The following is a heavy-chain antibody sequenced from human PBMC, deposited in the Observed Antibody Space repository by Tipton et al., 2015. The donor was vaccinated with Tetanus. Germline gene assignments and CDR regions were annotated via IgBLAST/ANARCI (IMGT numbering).Heavy chain of an antibody. CDR3: ARADYNLSKKGPFDS. V-gene: IGHV4-61*01. J-gene: IGHJ4*02. CDR1: GGSIRSGSYQ. CDR2: TSPSGRT. Sequence: TLSLTCTVSGGSIRSGSYQWNWIRQPPGKGLEWLAYTSPSGRTNSNYSLKSRITISRDTSKNQFSLKLTSVTAADTAVYYCARADYNLSKKGPFDSWGQGTLVLVSS. D-gene: IGHD3-10*01.